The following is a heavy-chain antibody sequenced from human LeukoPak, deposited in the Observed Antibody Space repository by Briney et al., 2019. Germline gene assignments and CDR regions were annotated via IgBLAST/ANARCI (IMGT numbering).Heavy chain of an antibody. CDR1: GFTFSSYA. CDR2: ISGSGGST. Sequence: GGSLRLSCAASGFTFSSYAMSWVRQAPGKGLEWVSAISGSGGSTYYADSVKGRFTISRDNSKNTLYLQMDSLRAEDTAVYYCAKDIDSSGWYRAFDIRGQGTMVTVSS. J-gene: IGHJ3*02. V-gene: IGHV3-23*01. D-gene: IGHD6-19*01. CDR3: AKDIDSSGWYRAFDI.